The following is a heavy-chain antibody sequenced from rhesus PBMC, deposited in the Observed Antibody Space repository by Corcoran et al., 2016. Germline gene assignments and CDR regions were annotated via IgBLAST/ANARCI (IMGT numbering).Heavy chain of an antibody. V-gene: IGHV4-73*01. J-gene: IGHJ4*01. CDR1: GGSISGYY. CDR3: ARGRLDY. CDR2: IDGNSAST. Sequence: QVKLQQWGEGLVKPSRTLSLTCAVYGGSISGYYWSWIRQPPGKGLEWIGNIDGNSASTNYNPSLKNRVTISKDTSKNQFSLKLTSVTAGDTAVYYCARGRLDYWGQGDLVTVSS.